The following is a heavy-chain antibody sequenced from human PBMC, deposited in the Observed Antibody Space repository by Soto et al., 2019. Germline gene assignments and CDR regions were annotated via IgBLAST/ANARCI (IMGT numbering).Heavy chain of an antibody. CDR1: GGSFSGYY. D-gene: IGHD2-15*01. V-gene: IGHV4-34*01. CDR3: ARGLVGYCSGGSCRSPNGMDV. CDR2: IDHSGST. Sequence: SETLSLTCAVYGGSFSGYYWSWIRQPPGKGLEWIGEIDHSGSTNYNPSLKSRVTISVDTSKNQFSLKLSSVTAADTAVYYCARGLVGYCSGGSCRSPNGMDVWGQGTTVTVSS. J-gene: IGHJ6*02.